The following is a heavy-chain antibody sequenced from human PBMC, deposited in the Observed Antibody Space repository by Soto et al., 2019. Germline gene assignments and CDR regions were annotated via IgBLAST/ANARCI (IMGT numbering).Heavy chain of an antibody. CDR1: GFTFSSYA. V-gene: IGHV3-30-3*01. J-gene: IGHJ4*02. CDR2: ISYDGSNK. Sequence: SGGSLRLSCAASGFTFSSYAMHWVRQAPGKGLEWVAVISYDGSNKYYADSVKGRFTISRDNSKNTLYLQMNSLRAEDTAVYYCARDGEMGGVVIISYFDYWGQGTLVTVSS. CDR3: ARDGEMGGVVIISYFDY. D-gene: IGHD3-3*01.